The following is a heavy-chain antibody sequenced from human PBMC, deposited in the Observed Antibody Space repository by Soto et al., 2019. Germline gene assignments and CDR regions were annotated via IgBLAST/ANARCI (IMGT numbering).Heavy chain of an antibody. J-gene: IGHJ5*02. D-gene: IGHD6-25*01. CDR3: ARTVAAANTWWFDP. CDR1: GGSISSSSYY. Sequence: QVQLQESGPGLVKPSETLSLTCTVSGGSISSSSYYWGWIRQPPGKGLEWIGSIYYSGSTYYNPSLKSRVTISMDTSKNQFSLKLSSVTAADTAVYYCARTVAAANTWWFDPWGQGTLVTVSS. V-gene: IGHV4-39*01. CDR2: IYYSGST.